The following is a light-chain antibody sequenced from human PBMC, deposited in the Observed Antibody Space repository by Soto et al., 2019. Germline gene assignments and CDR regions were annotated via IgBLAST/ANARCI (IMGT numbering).Light chain of an antibody. CDR1: QSISDT. V-gene: IGKV3-20*01. CDR3: QQYGSSPWP. Sequence: VMTQSPATLSVSPGGRATLSCRASQSISDTLAWYQQKPGQAPRLLIYGASSRATGITDRFSGSGSGTDFTLTISRLEPEDFAVYYCQQYGSSPWPFGQGTKVDIK. J-gene: IGKJ1*01. CDR2: GAS.